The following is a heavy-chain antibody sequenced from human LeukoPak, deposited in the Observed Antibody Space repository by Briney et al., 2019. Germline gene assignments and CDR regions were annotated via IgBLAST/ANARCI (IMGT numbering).Heavy chain of an antibody. CDR1: GFTFKAYW. CDR2: IQQDGSEK. D-gene: IGHD5-18*01. V-gene: IGHV3-7*01. CDR3: ARLRYTYGKNFDY. J-gene: IGHJ4*02. Sequence: GGSLRLSCEASGFTFKAYWMSWVRQAPGTGLEWVANIQQDGSEKNYVDSVKGRFTISRDNARNSLYLEMNSLRAEDTAVYYCARLRYTYGKNFDYWGQGTLVIVSS.